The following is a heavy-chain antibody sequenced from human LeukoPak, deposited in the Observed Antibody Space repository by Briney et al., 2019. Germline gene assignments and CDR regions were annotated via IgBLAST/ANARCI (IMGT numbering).Heavy chain of an antibody. V-gene: IGHV3-7*01. CDR1: GFTFSDHY. D-gene: IGHD6-6*01. Sequence: GGSLRLSCAASGFTFSDHYIDWVRQAPGKGLEWVANIKQDGSEKYYVDSVKGRFTISRDNAKNSLYLQMNSLRAEDTAVYYCARERGIAARLDYWGQGTLVTVSS. CDR3: ARERGIAARLDY. CDR2: IKQDGSEK. J-gene: IGHJ4*02.